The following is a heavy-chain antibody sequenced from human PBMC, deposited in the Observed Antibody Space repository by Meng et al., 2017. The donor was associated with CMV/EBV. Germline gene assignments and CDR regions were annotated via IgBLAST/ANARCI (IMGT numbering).Heavy chain of an antibody. CDR1: GGTFSSYA. D-gene: IGHD6-6*01. CDR2: IIPIFGTA. V-gene: IGHV1-69*05. CDR3: ALVAAARLLGSTLNWYFDL. J-gene: IGHJ2*01. Sequence: SVKVSCKASGGTFSSYAISWVRQAPGQGLEWMGGIIPIFGTANYAQKFQGRVTITTDESTSTAYMELSSLRSEDTAVYYCALVAAARLLGSTLNWYFDLWGRGTLGTVSS.